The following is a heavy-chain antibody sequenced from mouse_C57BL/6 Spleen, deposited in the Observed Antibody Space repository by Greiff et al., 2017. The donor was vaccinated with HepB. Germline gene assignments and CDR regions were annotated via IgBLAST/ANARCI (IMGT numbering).Heavy chain of an antibody. D-gene: IGHD1-1*01. V-gene: IGHV1-72*01. Sequence: QVQLQQPGAELVKPGASVKLSCKASGYTFTSYWMHWVKRRPGRGLEWIGRIDPNSGGNKYNEKFKSKATLTVDKPTSTAYMQLSSLTSEDFAVYYGARRTDGSSYGWYFDVWGTGTTVTVSS. CDR3: ARRTDGSSYGWYFDV. J-gene: IGHJ1*03. CDR2: IDPNSGGN. CDR1: GYTFTSYW.